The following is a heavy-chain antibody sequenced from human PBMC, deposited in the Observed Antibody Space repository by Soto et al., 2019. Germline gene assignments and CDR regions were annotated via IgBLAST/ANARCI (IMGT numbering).Heavy chain of an antibody. D-gene: IGHD3-3*01. V-gene: IGHV4-31*03. Sequence: SETLSLTCTVSCGSISSGGYYWSWIRQHPGKGLEWIGYIYYSGSTYYNPSLKSRVTISVDTSKNQFSLKLSSVTAADTAVYYCARALRFLESNWFDPWGQGTLVTVS. CDR2: IYYSGST. J-gene: IGHJ5*02. CDR1: CGSISSGGYY. CDR3: ARALRFLESNWFDP.